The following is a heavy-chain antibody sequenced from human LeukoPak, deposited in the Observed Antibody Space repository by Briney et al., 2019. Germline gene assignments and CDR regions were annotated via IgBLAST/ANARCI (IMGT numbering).Heavy chain of an antibody. J-gene: IGHJ4*02. D-gene: IGHD6-19*01. Sequence: SETLSLTCAVYGGSFSGYYWSWIRQPPGKGLEWIGEINHSGSTNYNPSLMSRLTISLDTSTNQFFQMLRSVTAADTAVYYCARVPGGAVAKSYFGYWGQGTLVTVSS. CDR2: INHSGST. CDR1: GGSFSGYY. V-gene: IGHV4-34*01. CDR3: ARVPGGAVAKSYFGY.